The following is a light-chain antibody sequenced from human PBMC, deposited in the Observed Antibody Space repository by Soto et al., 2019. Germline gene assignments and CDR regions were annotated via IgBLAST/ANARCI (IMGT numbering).Light chain of an antibody. CDR2: GNS. Sequence: QSVLTQPPSASGTPGQRVTISCTGSSSNIGAGYDVHWYQQLPGTAPKLLIYGNSNRPSGVPDRFSDSKSGTSASLAITGLQAEDEADYYCQSYDSSLSGSGVFGTGTKVTVL. J-gene: IGLJ1*01. CDR3: QSYDSSLSGSGV. CDR1: SSNIGAGYD. V-gene: IGLV1-40*01.